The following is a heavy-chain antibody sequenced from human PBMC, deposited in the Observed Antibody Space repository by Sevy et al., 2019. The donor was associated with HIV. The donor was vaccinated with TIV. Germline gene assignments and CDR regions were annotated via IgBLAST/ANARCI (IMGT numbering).Heavy chain of an antibody. CDR1: GFTFDDYA. V-gene: IGHV3-9*01. CDR3: AKDNVGYSSGWYFYFDF. Sequence: GGSLRLSCAASGFTFDDYAMHWVRQPPGKGLEWVSGITWNRGSVGYADSVKGRFTISRDNAKNSLYLQMNNLRAEDKALYYCAKDNVGYSSGWYFYFDFWGQGTLVTVSS. D-gene: IGHD6-13*01. J-gene: IGHJ4*02. CDR2: ITWNRGSV.